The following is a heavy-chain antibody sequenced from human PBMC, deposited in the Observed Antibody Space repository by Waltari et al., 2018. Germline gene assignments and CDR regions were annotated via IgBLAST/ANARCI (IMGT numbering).Heavy chain of an antibody. V-gene: IGHV1-69*08. CDR1: GGTFSSYT. J-gene: IGHJ4*02. Sequence: QVQLVQSGAEVKKPGSSVKVSCKASGGTFSSYTISWVRQAPGQGLEWMGRIIPIRGIANYAQKCQGRVTITADKSTSTAYMELSSLRSEDTAVYYCARDLGVGATSFDYWGQGTLVTVSS. D-gene: IGHD1-26*01. CDR2: IIPIRGIA. CDR3: ARDLGVGATSFDY.